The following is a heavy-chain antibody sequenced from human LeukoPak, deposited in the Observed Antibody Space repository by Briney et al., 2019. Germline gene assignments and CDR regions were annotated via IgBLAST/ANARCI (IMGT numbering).Heavy chain of an antibody. CDR3: AKDRYSNYGNWFDP. CDR1: GFTFSNYA. CDR2: ISGSGGST. V-gene: IGHV3-23*01. Sequence: PGGSLRLSCAASGFTFSNYAMNWVRQAPGKGLAWVSGISGSGGSTYYADSVKGRFTISRDNSKNTLYLQMISLRAEDTAVYYCAKDRYSNYGNWFDPWGQGTLVTVFS. D-gene: IGHD4-11*01. J-gene: IGHJ5*02.